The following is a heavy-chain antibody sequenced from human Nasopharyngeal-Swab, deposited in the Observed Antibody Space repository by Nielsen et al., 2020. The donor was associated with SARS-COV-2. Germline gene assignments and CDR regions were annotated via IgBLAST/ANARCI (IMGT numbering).Heavy chain of an antibody. D-gene: IGHD4-17*01. V-gene: IGHV3-49*04. CDR3: TRDPDYGDNEVLFDY. CDR2: IRSKAYGGTT. J-gene: IGHJ4*02. Sequence: GESLKISCTTSGFTFGDYVMSWVRQAPGKGLEWVAFIRSKAYGGTTEYAASVKGRFTISRDDSKTIAYLQMNSLKTEDTAVYYCTRDPDYGDNEVLFDYWGQGTLVTVSS. CDR1: GFTFGDYV.